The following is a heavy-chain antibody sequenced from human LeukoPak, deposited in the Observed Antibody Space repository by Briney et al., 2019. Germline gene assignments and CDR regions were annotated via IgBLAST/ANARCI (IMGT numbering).Heavy chain of an antibody. Sequence: TSETLSLTCTVSGGSISSGGYYWSWIRQHPGKGLEWIGYIYYSGSTYYNPSLKSRVTISVDTSKNQFSLKLSSVTAADTAVYYCAREGYDGRGAFDIWGQGTMVTVSS. D-gene: IGHD3-3*01. V-gene: IGHV4-31*03. J-gene: IGHJ3*02. CDR1: GGSISSGGYY. CDR3: AREGYDGRGAFDI. CDR2: IYYSGST.